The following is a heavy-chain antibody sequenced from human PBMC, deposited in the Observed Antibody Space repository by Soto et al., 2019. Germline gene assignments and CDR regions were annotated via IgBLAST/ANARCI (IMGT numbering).Heavy chain of an antibody. V-gene: IGHV3-11*05. CDR2: ISSSSSYT. D-gene: IGHD6-19*01. CDR3: ARGASGGSGWNYYYYYGMDV. Sequence: QVQLVESGGGLVKPGGSLRLSCAASGFTLSDYYMSWIRQAPGKGLEWVSYISSSSSYTDYADSVKGRFTISRDNAKNSLYLQINSMRAEDTAVYYCARGASGGSGWNYYYYYGMDVWGQGTTVTVSS. J-gene: IGHJ6*02. CDR1: GFTLSDYY.